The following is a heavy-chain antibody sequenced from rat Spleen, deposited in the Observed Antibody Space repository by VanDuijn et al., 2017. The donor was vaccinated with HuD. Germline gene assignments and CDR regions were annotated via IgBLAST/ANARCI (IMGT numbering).Heavy chain of an antibody. J-gene: IGHJ3*01. D-gene: IGHD1-1*01. CDR1: GFTFSDYA. CDR2: IIYDGSST. V-gene: IGHV5S10*01. CDR3: ATRLLLEGDWFAY. Sequence: EVQLVESGGGLVQPGNSLKLSCAASGFTFSDYAMAWVRQSPKKGLEWVATIIYDGSSTYYRDSVKGRFTISRDNAKSTLYLQMDSLRSEDTATYYCATRLLLEGDWFAYWGQGTLVTVSS.